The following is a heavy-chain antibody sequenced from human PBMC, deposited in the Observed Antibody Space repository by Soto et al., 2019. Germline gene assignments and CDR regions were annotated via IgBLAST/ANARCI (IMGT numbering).Heavy chain of an antibody. CDR1: GYSISSGYY. V-gene: IGHV4-38-2*01. CDR2: IYYSGST. J-gene: IGHJ4*02. Sequence: SETLSLTCAVSGYSISSGYYWSWIRQPPGKGLEWIASIYYSGSTYYNPSLKSRVTISVDTSKNQFSLKLSSVTAADTAMYFCARASSGGSWDFDFWGQGTLVTVSS. D-gene: IGHD2-15*01. CDR3: ARASSGGSWDFDF.